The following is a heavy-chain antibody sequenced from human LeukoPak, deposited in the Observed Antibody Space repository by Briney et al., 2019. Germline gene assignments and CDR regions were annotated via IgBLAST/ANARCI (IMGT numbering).Heavy chain of an antibody. CDR3: ARLRWELLVHYYNCMDG. J-gene: IGHJ6*02. CDR2: INHSGST. V-gene: IGHV4-34*01. Sequence: GSLRLSCAASGFTVSSNYMSWIRQPPGKGLEWIGEINHSGSTNYNPSLKSRVTISIDTSKNQFSLKLSSVTAADTAVYYCARLRWELLVHYYNCMDGWGQRTTVTVSS. D-gene: IGHD1-26*01. CDR1: GFTVSSNY.